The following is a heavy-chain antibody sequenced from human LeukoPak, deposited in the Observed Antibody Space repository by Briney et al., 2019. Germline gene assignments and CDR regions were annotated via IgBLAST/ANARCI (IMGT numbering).Heavy chain of an antibody. J-gene: IGHJ4*02. Sequence: SETLSLTCSVTGDFFSGSTSDWAWIRQPPGKGLEGIVNSYYRGSTHYSSCPGSRVTIAVDTSKNQFSLRMNSVTAADTGVSYCARVGVRTYCGSGCYSDYFDSWGQGTLVTVSS. V-gene: IGHV4-39*07. CDR1: GDFFSGSTSD. CDR2: SYYRGST. CDR3: ARVGVRTYCGSGCYSDYFDS. D-gene: IGHD2-21*02.